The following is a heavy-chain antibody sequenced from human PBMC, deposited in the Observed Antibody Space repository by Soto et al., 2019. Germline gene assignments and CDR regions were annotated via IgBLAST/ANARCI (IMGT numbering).Heavy chain of an antibody. J-gene: IGHJ4*02. CDR2: IWYDGSNT. V-gene: IGHV3-33*01. CDR3: GRRYNDRWYCDY. Sequence: QVQLVESGGGVVQPGGSLRLSCAASGFTFSGYGMHWVRQAPGRGLEWVAVIWYDGSNTYYADSVKGRFTISRDNSKSTLYLQMNNLGAEDTAMYYCGRRYNDRWYCDYWGQGTLVTVSS. CDR1: GFTFSGYG. D-gene: IGHD3-9*01.